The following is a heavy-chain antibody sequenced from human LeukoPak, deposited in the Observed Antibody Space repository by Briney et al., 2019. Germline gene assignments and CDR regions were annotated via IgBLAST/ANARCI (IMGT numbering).Heavy chain of an antibody. CDR3: ARDVRSGGFGELSYYFDY. V-gene: IGHV4-4*07. J-gene: IGHJ4*02. CDR1: GGSISSYY. Sequence: SETLSLTCTFSGGSISSYYWSWIRQPAGKGLEWIGRIHSSGSTNYNPSLKSRVTMSVDTSKNQFSLRLSSVTAADTAVYYCARDVRSGGFGELSYYFDYWGQGTLVTVSS. D-gene: IGHD3-10*01. CDR2: IHSSGST.